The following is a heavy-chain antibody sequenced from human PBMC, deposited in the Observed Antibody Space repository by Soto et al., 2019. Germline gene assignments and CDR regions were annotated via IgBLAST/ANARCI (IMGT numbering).Heavy chain of an antibody. Sequence: EVQLLESGGGLVQPGGSLRLSCAASGFTFSSYAMSWVRQAPGKGLEWVSAISGSGGSTYYADSVKGRFTISRDNSKNTLYLQRNSLRAEDTAVYYCAKDSVGRSYDFWSGDYYYYMDVWGKGTTVTVSS. J-gene: IGHJ6*03. CDR1: GFTFSSYA. D-gene: IGHD3-3*01. CDR3: AKDSVGRSYDFWSGDYYYYMDV. CDR2: ISGSGGST. V-gene: IGHV3-23*01.